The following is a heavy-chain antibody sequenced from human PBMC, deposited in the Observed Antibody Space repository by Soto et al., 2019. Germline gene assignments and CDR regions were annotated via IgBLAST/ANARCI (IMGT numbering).Heavy chain of an antibody. Sequence: SETLSLTCTVSGGSISSYYWSWIRQPPGKGLEWIGYNYYSGSTNYNPSLKSRVTISVDTSKNQFSLKLSSVTAADTAVYYCARGVFNNWFDPWGQGTLVTSPQ. CDR2: NYYSGST. J-gene: IGHJ5*02. V-gene: IGHV4-59*01. CDR3: ARGVFNNWFDP. CDR1: GGSISSYY. D-gene: IGHD6-6*01.